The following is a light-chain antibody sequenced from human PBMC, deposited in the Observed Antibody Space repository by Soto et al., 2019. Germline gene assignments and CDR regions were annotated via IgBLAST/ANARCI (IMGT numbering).Light chain of an antibody. CDR1: DIGSKS. V-gene: IGLV3-21*02. J-gene: IGLJ3*02. CDR3: QVWDSPNDHGV. Sequence: SYELTQPPSVSVAPGQTARITCGGNDIGSKSVHWYQQKAGQAPVLVVYADSDRPSGIPERFSGSNSGNTATLTITRVEAGDEADYYCQVWDSPNDHGVFAGGTKLTVL. CDR2: ADS.